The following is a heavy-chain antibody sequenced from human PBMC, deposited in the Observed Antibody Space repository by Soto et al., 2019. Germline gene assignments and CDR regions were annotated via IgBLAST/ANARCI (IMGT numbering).Heavy chain of an antibody. CDR1: GYTFTGYY. D-gene: IGHD3-10*01. V-gene: IGHV1-2*04. Sequence: ASVKVSCKASGYTFTGYYMHWVRQAPGQGLEWMGWINPNSGGTNYAQKFQGWVTMTRDTSISTAYMELSRLRSDDTAVYYCARSGPTYYYGSGVIGGKSDFDYWGQGTLVTVSS. CDR3: ARSGPTYYYGSGVIGGKSDFDY. J-gene: IGHJ4*02. CDR2: INPNSGGT.